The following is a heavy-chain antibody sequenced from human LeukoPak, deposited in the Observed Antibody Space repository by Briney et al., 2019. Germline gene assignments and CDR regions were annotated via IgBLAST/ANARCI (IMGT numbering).Heavy chain of an antibody. CDR3: ARGTIAAPGTDY. Sequence: PGGSLRLSCAASGFIFSSYWMHWVHQAPGKGLEWVSAISGSGGSTYYADSVKGRFTVSRDNSKNTLYLQMNSLRAEDTAMYYCARGTIAAPGTDYWGQGTLVTVSS. CDR1: GFIFSSYW. D-gene: IGHD6-13*01. V-gene: IGHV3-23*01. CDR2: ISGSGGST. J-gene: IGHJ4*02.